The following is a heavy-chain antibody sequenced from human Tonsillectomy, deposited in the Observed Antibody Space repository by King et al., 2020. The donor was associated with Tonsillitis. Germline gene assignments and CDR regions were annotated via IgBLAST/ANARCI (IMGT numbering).Heavy chain of an antibody. V-gene: IGHV1-46*03. CDR3: ARDLGAVAGKTIIRGYYGMDV. D-gene: IGHD6-19*01. J-gene: IGHJ6*02. CDR1: GYTFTSYY. CDR2: INPSGGST. Sequence: VQLVESGAEVKKPGASVKVSCKASGYTFTSYYMHWVRQAPGQGLEWMGIINPSGGSTSYAQKFQGRVTITRDTSTSTVYMELSSLRSEDTAVYYCARDLGAVAGKTIIRGYYGMDVWGQGTTVTVSS.